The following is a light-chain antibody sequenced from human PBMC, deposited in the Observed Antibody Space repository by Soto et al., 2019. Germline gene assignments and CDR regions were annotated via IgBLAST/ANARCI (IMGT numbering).Light chain of an antibody. Sequence: DIWMTQSPASLAVSLGERATMNCKCSRSVLYKSNNKNHLAWYQQKPGQPPQLIIYWASTRESGVPERFSGSGSGTDFTLTISSLEAEDVAFYWCQQYFDVPFTFGGGTKVDIK. V-gene: IGKV4-1*01. CDR2: WAS. CDR1: RSVLYKSNNKNH. J-gene: IGKJ4*01. CDR3: QQYFDVPFT.